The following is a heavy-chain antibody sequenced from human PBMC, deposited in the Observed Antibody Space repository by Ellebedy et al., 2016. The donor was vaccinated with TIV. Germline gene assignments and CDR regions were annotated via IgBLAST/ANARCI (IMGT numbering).Heavy chain of an antibody. D-gene: IGHD5-18*01. CDR1: GYSFTNYW. Sequence: GESLKISCTASGYSFTNYWITWVRQMPGKGLDWMGAIYPGDSNTKYSPSFQGQVTISADKSINTAYLQWSSLKASDTAMYYCARQDTVDTAMFSNWGQGTLVTVSS. J-gene: IGHJ4*02. V-gene: IGHV5-51*01. CDR2: IYPGDSNT. CDR3: ARQDTVDTAMFSN.